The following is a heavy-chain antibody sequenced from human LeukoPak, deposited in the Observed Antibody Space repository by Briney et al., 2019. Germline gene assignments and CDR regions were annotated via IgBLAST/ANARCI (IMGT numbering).Heavy chain of an antibody. J-gene: IGHJ4*02. CDR1: GFTFSSYG. Sequence: PGRSLRLSCAASGFTFSSYGMHWVRQAPGKGLEWVAVISYDGSNKYYADSAKGRFTISRDNSKNTLYLQMNSLRAEDTAVYYCAKEHMVRGVIITGLDYWGQGTLVTVSS. CDR2: ISYDGSNK. V-gene: IGHV3-30*18. CDR3: AKEHMVRGVIITGLDY. D-gene: IGHD3-10*01.